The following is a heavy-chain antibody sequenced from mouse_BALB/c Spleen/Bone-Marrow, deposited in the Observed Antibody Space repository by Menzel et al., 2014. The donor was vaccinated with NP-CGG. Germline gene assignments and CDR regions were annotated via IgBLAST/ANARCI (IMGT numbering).Heavy chain of an antibody. CDR3: ANWAY. Sequence: EVKVVESGGGLVKPGGSLKLSCAASGFTFSDYYMYWVRQTPEKRLEWVATISDGGSYTYYPDSVKGRFTISRDNAKNNLYLQMSSLKPEDTAMYYCANWAYWGQGTLVTVSA. D-gene: IGHD4-1*01. CDR2: ISDGGSYT. J-gene: IGHJ3*01. CDR1: GFTFSDYY. V-gene: IGHV5-4*02.